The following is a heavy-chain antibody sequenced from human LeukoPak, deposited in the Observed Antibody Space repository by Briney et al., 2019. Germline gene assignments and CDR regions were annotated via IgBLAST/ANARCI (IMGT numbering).Heavy chain of an antibody. CDR1: GGSFSGYY. CDR3: ARGGYYYDSSGYYSGGDY. D-gene: IGHD3-22*01. CDR2: IYHSGST. J-gene: IGHJ4*02. Sequence: PSETLSLTCAVYGGSFSGYYWSWIRQPPGKGLEWIGNIYHSGSTYYNPSLKSRVTISVDTSKNQFSLKLSSVTAADKAVYYCARGGYYYDSSGYYSGGDYWGQGTLVTVSS. V-gene: IGHV4-34*01.